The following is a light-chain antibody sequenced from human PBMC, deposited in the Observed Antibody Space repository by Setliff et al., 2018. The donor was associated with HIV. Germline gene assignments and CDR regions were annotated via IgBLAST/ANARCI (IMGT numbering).Light chain of an antibody. CDR1: SSDVGGYNY. CDR2: DVS. V-gene: IGLV2-11*01. J-gene: IGLJ1*01. CDR3: CSYAGSYTRYV. Sequence: QSALTQPRSVSGSPGQSVTISCTGTSSDVGGYNYVSWYQQHPGKAPKLMIYDVSKRPSGVPDRFSGSKSGNTASLTISGLQAEDEADYSCCSYAGSYTRYVFGTGTKV.